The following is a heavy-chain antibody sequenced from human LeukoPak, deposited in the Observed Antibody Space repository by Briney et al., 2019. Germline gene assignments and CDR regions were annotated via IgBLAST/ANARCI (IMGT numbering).Heavy chain of an antibody. CDR1: GFTFSIYA. Sequence: PGGSLRLSCAASGFTFSIYAMSWVRQAPGKGLEWVSAISGSGGSTYYADSVKGRFTISRDNSKNTLYLQMNSLRAEDTAVYYCAKGDYYDSPAGMDVWGQGTTVTVSS. V-gene: IGHV3-23*01. J-gene: IGHJ6*02. D-gene: IGHD3-22*01. CDR2: ISGSGGST. CDR3: AKGDYYDSPAGMDV.